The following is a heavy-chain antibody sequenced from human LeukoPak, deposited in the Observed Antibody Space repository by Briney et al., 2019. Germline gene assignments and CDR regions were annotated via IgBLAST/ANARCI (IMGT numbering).Heavy chain of an antibody. CDR1: GGSFSGYY. D-gene: IGHD3-10*01. J-gene: IGHJ4*02. CDR2: INHSGST. V-gene: IGHV4-34*01. CDR3: ARGTGFGEFLDY. Sequence: SETLSLTCAVYGGSFSGYYWSWIRQPPGKGLEWMGEINHSGSTNYNTSLKSRVTISVDTSKNQSSLKLSSVTAADTAVYYCARGTGFGEFLDYWGQGTLVTVSS.